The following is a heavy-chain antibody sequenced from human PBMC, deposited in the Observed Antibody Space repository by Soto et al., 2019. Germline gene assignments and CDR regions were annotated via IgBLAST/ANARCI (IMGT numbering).Heavy chain of an antibody. Sequence: QVQLQQWGAGLLKPSETLSLTCAVYGGSFSGYYWSWIRQPPGKGLEWIGEINRRGSTNYNPSLKSRITISMDTSKNQFSLNLSSVTAADTAVFYCARGRTYNPSGLRSFDYWGQGTLVTVS. J-gene: IGHJ4*02. CDR1: GGSFSGYY. CDR3: ARGRTYNPSGLRSFDY. D-gene: IGHD3-10*01. CDR2: INRRGST. V-gene: IGHV4-34*01.